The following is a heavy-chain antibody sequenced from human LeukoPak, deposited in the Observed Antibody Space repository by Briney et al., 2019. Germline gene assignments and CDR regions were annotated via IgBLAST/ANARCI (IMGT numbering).Heavy chain of an antibody. CDR1: GFTFSSYS. D-gene: IGHD6-13*01. CDR3: ARDYLSSSWYDYYYMDV. Sequence: GGSLRLSCAASGFTFSSYSLNWVRQAPGKGLEWVSSISSTSNYRYYADSVKGRFTISRDNAKNSLYLQMNSLRAEDTAVYYCARDYLSSSWYDYYYMDVWGKGTTVTVSS. CDR2: ISSTSNYR. V-gene: IGHV3-21*01. J-gene: IGHJ6*03.